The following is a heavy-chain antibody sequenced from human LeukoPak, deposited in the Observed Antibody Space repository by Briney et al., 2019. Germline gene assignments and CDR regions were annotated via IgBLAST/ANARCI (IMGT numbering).Heavy chain of an antibody. CDR3: ARAWSKAHYFDY. CDR1: GFTFDDYG. Sequence: GGSLRLSCAASGFTFDDYGVSWVRQAPGKGLEWVSGINWNGGSTGYADSVKGRFTISRDNAKNSLYLQMNSLRAEDTALYYCARAWSKAHYFDYWGQGTLVTVSS. J-gene: IGHJ4*02. CDR2: INWNGGST. D-gene: IGHD3-3*01. V-gene: IGHV3-20*04.